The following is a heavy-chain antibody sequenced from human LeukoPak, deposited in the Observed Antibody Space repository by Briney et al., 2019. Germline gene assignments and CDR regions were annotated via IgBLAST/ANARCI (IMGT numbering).Heavy chain of an antibody. J-gene: IGHJ4*02. V-gene: IGHV3-23*01. D-gene: IGHD3-22*01. CDR1: GFTFSSYA. CDR3: AKSPNMIVVVNYYYFDY. Sequence: GGSLRLSCAASGFTFSSYAMSWVRQAPGKGLEWVSAISGSGGSTYYADSVKGRFTISRDNSKNTLYLQMNSLRAEDTAVYYCAKSPNMIVVVNYYYFDYWGQGTLVTVSS. CDR2: ISGSGGST.